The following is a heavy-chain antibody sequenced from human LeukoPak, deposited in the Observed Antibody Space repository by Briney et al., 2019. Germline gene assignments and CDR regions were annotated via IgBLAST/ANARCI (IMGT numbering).Heavy chain of an antibody. Sequence: GGSLRLFCAASGFTFSNYAMSWVRQAPGKGLEWVSAITSSGYSPYYADSVKGRFTISRDNSKNTVYLQMNSLRAEDTAVYHCAKDLSDTADYFDYWGQGTLVSVSA. D-gene: IGHD2-21*02. V-gene: IGHV3-23*01. CDR1: GFTFSNYA. CDR2: ITSSGYSP. J-gene: IGHJ4*02. CDR3: AKDLSDTADYFDY.